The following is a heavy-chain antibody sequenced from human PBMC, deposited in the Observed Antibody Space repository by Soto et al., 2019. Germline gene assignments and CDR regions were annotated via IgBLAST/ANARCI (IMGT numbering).Heavy chain of an antibody. Sequence: SETLSLTCTVSGGSISSYYWSWIRQPPGKGLEWIGYIYYSGSTNYNPSLKSRVTISVDTSKNQFSLKLSSVTAADTAVYYCARGDYYDSSGYPNWFDPWGQGTLVTVSS. CDR2: IYYSGST. CDR3: ARGDYYDSSGYPNWFDP. CDR1: GGSISSYY. V-gene: IGHV4-59*01. D-gene: IGHD3-22*01. J-gene: IGHJ5*02.